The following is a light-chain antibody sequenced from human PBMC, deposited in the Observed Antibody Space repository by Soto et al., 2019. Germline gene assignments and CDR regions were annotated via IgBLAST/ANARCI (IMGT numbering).Light chain of an antibody. CDR1: SSDVGGYNY. Sequence: QSALTQPASVSGSPGQSITISCTGTSSDVGGYNYVSWYQQHPGKAPKLMIYEVSNRPSGVSNRFSGSKSGNTASLTISGLQAADEADYYCSSYTSSSTLDWVFGGGTKVTVL. CDR3: SSYTSSSTLDWV. J-gene: IGLJ3*02. V-gene: IGLV2-14*01. CDR2: EVS.